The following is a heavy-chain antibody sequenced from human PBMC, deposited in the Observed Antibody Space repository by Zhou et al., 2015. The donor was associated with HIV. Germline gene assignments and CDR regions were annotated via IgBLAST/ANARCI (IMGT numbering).Heavy chain of an antibody. V-gene: IGHV1-18*01. Sequence: QVHLLQSGAEVKKPGASVKVSCKASGYTFTTYGISWVRQAPGQGLEWMGWISTYNGNTNYAQKLQGRVTMTTDTSTSTAYMELRSLRSDDTAVYYCARDRLGGSGYDWSYWGQGTLVTVSS. J-gene: IGHJ4*02. D-gene: IGHD5-12*01. CDR2: ISTYNGNT. CDR3: ARDRLGGSGYDWSY. CDR1: GYTFTTYG.